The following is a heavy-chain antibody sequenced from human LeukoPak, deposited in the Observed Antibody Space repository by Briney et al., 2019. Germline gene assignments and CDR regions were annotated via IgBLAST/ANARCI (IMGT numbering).Heavy chain of an antibody. CDR3: ARAAVAGTGGFDY. J-gene: IGHJ4*02. V-gene: IGHV3-21*01. CDR1: GFTFSSYS. Sequence: GGSLRLSCAASGFTFSSYSMNWVRQAPGKGLEWVSSISSSSSYIYYADSVKGRFTISRDNAKNTLYLQMNSLRAEDTAVYYCARAAVAGTGGFDYWGQGTLVTVSS. D-gene: IGHD6-19*01. CDR2: ISSSSSYI.